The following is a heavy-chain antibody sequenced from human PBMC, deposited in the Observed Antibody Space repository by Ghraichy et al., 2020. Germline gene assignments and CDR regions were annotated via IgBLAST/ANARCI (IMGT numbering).Heavy chain of an antibody. CDR1: GFTFSRYN. D-gene: IGHD4-23*01. CDR2: ITSSSRFI. Sequence: GESLNISCVGSGFTFSRYNMNWVRQSPGKGLEWVSYITSSSRFISYADSVKGRFTISRDNAQNSLYLQMNSLRDEDTAIYYCARASTVVRFYYYDGMDVWGQGTTVTVSS. CDR3: ARASTVVRFYYYDGMDV. J-gene: IGHJ6*02. V-gene: IGHV3-48*02.